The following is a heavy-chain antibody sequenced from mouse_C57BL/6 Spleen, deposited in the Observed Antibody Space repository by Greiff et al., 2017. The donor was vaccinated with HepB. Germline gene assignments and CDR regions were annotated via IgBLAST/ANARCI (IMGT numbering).Heavy chain of an antibody. CDR2: ISYDGSN. D-gene: IGHD2-5*01. V-gene: IGHV3-6*01. Sequence: VQLKQSGPGLVKPSQSLSLTCSVTGYSITSGYYWNWIRQFPGNKLEWMGYISYDGSNNYNPSLKNRTSITRDTSKNQFFLKLNSVTTEDTATYYCASVPYYSNPFAYWGQGTLVTVSA. J-gene: IGHJ3*01. CDR1: GYSITSGYY. CDR3: ASVPYYSNPFAY.